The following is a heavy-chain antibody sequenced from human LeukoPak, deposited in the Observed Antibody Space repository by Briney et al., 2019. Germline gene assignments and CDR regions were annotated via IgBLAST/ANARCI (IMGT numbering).Heavy chain of an antibody. CDR3: ARGPAYFDWLFGPTGNWYFDL. CDR2: MNPNSGNT. D-gene: IGHD3-9*01. Sequence: ASVKVSCKASGYTFTSYDINWVRQATGQGLEWMGWMNPNSGNTGYAQKFQGRVTMTRNTSISIAYMELSSLRSEDTAVYYCARGPAYFDWLFGPTGNWYFDLWGRGTLVTVSS. J-gene: IGHJ2*01. V-gene: IGHV1-8*01. CDR1: GYTFTSYD.